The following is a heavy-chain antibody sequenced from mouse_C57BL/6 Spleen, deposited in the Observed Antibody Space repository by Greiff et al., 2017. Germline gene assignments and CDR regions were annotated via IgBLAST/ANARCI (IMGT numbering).Heavy chain of an antibody. Sequence: DVKLVESGGGLVKPGGSLKLSCAASGFTFSSYTMSWVRQTPEKRLEWVATISGGGGNTYYPDSVKGRFTISRDNAKNTLYLQMSSLRSEDTALYYCARVPLGDDWGQGTTLTVSS. V-gene: IGHV5-9*01. CDR3: ARVPLGDD. D-gene: IGHD2-10*02. CDR1: GFTFSSYT. J-gene: IGHJ2*01. CDR2: ISGGGGNT.